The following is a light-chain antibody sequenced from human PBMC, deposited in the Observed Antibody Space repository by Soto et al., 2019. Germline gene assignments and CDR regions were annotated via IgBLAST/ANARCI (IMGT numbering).Light chain of an antibody. CDR1: QGITNY. J-gene: IGKJ4*01. V-gene: IGKV1-27*01. CDR3: QTYNSVPLT. Sequence: DIQMTQSPSSLSASVGDTVTITCRASQGITNYLAWYQQKPGKVPKLLVYAASTLPSGVPSRFSGSGSGTDFTITIDSLQLEDVTTYYCQTYNSVPLTFGGGTKVEIK. CDR2: AAS.